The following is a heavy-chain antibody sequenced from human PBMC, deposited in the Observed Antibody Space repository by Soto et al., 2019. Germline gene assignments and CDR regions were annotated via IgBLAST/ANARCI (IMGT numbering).Heavy chain of an antibody. CDR1: GGSISSSNW. CDR3: ATEGYSYGYVVY. Sequence: QVQLQESGPGLVKPSGTLSLTCAVSGGSISSSNWWSWVRQPPGKGLEWIGQIYHSGSTHYNPSLKSRVTISVDKAKNQFSLKVSSVTAADTAVYYCATEGYSYGYVVYWGQGSLVTVSS. CDR2: IYHSGST. J-gene: IGHJ4*02. D-gene: IGHD5-18*01. V-gene: IGHV4-4*02.